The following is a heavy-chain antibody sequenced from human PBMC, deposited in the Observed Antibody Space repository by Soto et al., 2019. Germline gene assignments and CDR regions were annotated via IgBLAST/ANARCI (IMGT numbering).Heavy chain of an antibody. D-gene: IGHD2-2*01. V-gene: IGHV4-31*03. Sequence: PSETLSLTCTVSGGSISSGGYYWSWIRQHPGKGLEWIGYIYYSGSTYYNPSLKSRVTMSVDTSKNQFSLKLSSVTAADTAVYYCARVSYCISTSCYLRYYYYGMDVWGQGTTVTVSS. CDR1: GGSISSGGYY. CDR3: ARVSYCISTSCYLRYYYYGMDV. CDR2: IYYSGST. J-gene: IGHJ6*02.